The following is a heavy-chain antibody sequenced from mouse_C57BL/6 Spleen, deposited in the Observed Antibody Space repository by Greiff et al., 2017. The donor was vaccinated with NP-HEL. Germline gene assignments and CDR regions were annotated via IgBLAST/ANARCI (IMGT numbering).Heavy chain of an antibody. CDR1: GYTFTSYW. Sequence: VQLQESGAELVKPGASVKLSCKASGYTFTSYWMHWVKQRPGQGLEWIGMIHPNSGSTNYNEKFKSKATLTVDKSSSTAYMQLSSLTSEDSAVYYCANSDYYGSSPFAYWGQGTLVTVSA. CDR3: ANSDYYGSSPFAY. J-gene: IGHJ3*01. D-gene: IGHD1-1*01. V-gene: IGHV1-64*01. CDR2: IHPNSGST.